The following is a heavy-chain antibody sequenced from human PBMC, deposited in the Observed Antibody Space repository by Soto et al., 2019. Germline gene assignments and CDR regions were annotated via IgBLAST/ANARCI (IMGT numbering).Heavy chain of an antibody. V-gene: IGHV4-34*01. CDR1: GGSFSGYY. Sequence: SETLSLTCAVYGGSFSGYYWSWIRQPPGKGLEWIGEINHSGSTNYNPSLKSRVTISVDTSKNQFSLKLSSVTAADTVVYYCASRYSYGYDYWGQGTLVTVSS. J-gene: IGHJ4*02. D-gene: IGHD5-18*01. CDR3: ASRYSYGYDY. CDR2: INHSGST.